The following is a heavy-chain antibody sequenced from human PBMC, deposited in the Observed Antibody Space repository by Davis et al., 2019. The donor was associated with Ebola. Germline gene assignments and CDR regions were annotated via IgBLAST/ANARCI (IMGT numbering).Heavy chain of an antibody. D-gene: IGHD3-10*01. V-gene: IGHV1-18*04. J-gene: IGHJ4*02. CDR1: GYTFTAYF. CDR3: ARGGSGSYFY. CDR2: ISVYNGNT. Sequence: AASVKVSCKASGYTFTAYFIHWVRQAPGQGLEWMGWISVYNGNTNYAQKLQGRVTMTTDTSTSTVYMELRSLRSDDTAVYYCARGGSGSYFYWGQGTLVTVSS.